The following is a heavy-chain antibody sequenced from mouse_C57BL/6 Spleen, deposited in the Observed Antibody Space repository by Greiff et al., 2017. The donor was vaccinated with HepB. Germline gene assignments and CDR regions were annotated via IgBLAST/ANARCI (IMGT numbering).Heavy chain of an antibody. CDR3: ARERDMYYFDY. J-gene: IGHJ2*01. Sequence: EVKLQESGPGMVKPSQSLSLTCTVTGYSITSGYDWHWIRHFPGNKLEWMGYISYSGSTNYNPSLKSRISITHDTSKNHFFLKLNSVTTEDTATYYCARERDMYYFDYWGQGTTLTVSS. CDR1: GYSITSGYD. V-gene: IGHV3-1*01. D-gene: IGHD3-3*01. CDR2: ISYSGST.